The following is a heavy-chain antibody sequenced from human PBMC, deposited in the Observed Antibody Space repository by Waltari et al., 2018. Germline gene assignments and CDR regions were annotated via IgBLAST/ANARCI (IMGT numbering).Heavy chain of an antibody. CDR3: ARENVRSGYTDYFDY. CDR2: IYYSGRT. Sequence: QVQLQESGPGLVKPSQTLSLTCTVSGGSISSGDYYWSWIRQPPGKGLEWIGYIYYSGRTYYNPSLKSRVTISVDTSKNQFSLKLSSVTAADTAVYYCARENVRSGYTDYFDYWGQGTLVTVSS. J-gene: IGHJ4*02. CDR1: GGSISSGDYY. D-gene: IGHD5-12*01. V-gene: IGHV4-30-4*08.